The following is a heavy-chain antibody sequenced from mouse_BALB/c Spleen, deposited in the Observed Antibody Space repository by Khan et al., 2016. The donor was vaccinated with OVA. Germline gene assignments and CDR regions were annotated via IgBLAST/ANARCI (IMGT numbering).Heavy chain of an antibody. CDR1: GYSITSYYA. V-gene: IGHV3-2*02. CDR2: INYSGST. D-gene: IGHD2-3*01. J-gene: IGHJ1*01. CDR3: ARRAFYANWYFDV. Sequence: QLEESGPGLVKPSQSLSLTCTITGYSITSYYAWNWIRHFPGKKLEWTGYINYSGSTSYNPSLKSRISISRDTAKNPFFLQLNSVTTGDTATYYCARRAFYANWYFDVWGAGTTVTVSS.